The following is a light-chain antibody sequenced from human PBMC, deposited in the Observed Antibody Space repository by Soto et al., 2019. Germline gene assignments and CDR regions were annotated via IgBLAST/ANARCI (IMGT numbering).Light chain of an antibody. V-gene: IGLV2-14*01. J-gene: IGLJ1*01. CDR3: SSYTTSNTRQIV. CDR2: DVS. Sequence: QSALTQPASVSGSPGQSITISCTGTSSDVGGYNYVSWYQQHPGKAPKFMIYDVSNRPSGVSNRFSGSKSGNTASLTISGLQAEDDADDYCSSYTTSNTRQIVFGTGTKLTVL. CDR1: SSDVGGYNY.